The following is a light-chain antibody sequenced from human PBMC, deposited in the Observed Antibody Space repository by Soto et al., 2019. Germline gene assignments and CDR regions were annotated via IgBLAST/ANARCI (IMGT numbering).Light chain of an antibody. CDR1: SNDIGAYNY. Sequence: QSALTQPTSVSGSPGQSITISCTGSSNDIGAYNYVSWYQQHPGKAPRLLIHGVRGRPSGVPSRFSASKSGLTASLTISGLQAEDEADYYCSSYTSSGTQLVFGTGTEVTV. CDR2: GVR. J-gene: IGLJ1*01. V-gene: IGLV2-14*01. CDR3: SSYTSSGTQLV.